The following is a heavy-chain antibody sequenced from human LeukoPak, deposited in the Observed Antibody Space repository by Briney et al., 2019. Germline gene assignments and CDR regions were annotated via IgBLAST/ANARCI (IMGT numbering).Heavy chain of an antibody. CDR1: GGCISSGGYY. Sequence: PSQTLSLTCTVSGGCISSGGYYWSWIRQPPGKGVEWIGYISYSGGTYYNPSLKSRVTISVDTSKSQFPLRMSSVTAADTAVYYCATTSKYIGSGRDDSFDIWGQGTMVTVSS. J-gene: IGHJ3*02. CDR3: ATTSKYIGSGRDDSFDI. V-gene: IGHV4-30-4*01. D-gene: IGHD3-10*01. CDR2: ISYSGGT.